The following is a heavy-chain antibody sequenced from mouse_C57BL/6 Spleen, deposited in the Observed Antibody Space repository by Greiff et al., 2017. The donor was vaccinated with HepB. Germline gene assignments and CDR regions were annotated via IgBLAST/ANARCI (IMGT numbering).Heavy chain of an antibody. V-gene: IGHV1-52*01. Sequence: QVQLKQPGAELVRPGSSVKLSCKASGYTFTSYWMHWVKQRPIQGLEWIGNIDPSDSETHYNQKFKDKATLTVDKSSSTAYMQLSSLTSEDSAVYYCARGPRNAMDYWGQGTSVTVSS. CDR2: IDPSDSET. CDR1: GYTFTSYW. J-gene: IGHJ4*01. CDR3: ARGPRNAMDY.